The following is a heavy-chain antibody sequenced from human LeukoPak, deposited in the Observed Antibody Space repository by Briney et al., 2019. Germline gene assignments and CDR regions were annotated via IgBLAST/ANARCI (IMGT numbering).Heavy chain of an antibody. Sequence: PGGSLRLSCVGSGFPFNIYAMNWVRLAPGKGLEWVSYISSSGSTIYYADSVKGRFTISRDNAKNSLYLQMNSLRAEDAAVYYCARQYSYGSRAFDYWGQGTLVTVSS. J-gene: IGHJ4*02. V-gene: IGHV3-48*04. CDR1: GFPFNIYA. D-gene: IGHD5-18*01. CDR3: ARQYSYGSRAFDY. CDR2: ISSSGSTI.